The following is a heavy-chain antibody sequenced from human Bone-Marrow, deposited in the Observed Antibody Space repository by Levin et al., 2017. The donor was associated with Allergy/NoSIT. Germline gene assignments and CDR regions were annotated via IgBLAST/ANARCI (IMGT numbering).Heavy chain of an antibody. J-gene: IGHJ6*02. CDR3: ARDSSRNGMDV. CDR2: IGTASDS. Sequence: GESLKISCAASGFIVSTYDIHWVRQVVGKGLEWVAEIGTASDSYYSDSVKGRFTISGENSKNSVYLQMNSLRDGDTAVYFCARDSSRNGMDVWGQGTTVTVSS. D-gene: IGHD6-6*01. V-gene: IGHV3-13*01. CDR1: GFIVSTYD.